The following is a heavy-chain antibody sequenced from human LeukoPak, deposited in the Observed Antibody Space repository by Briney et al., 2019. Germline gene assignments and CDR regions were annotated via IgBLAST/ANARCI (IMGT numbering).Heavy chain of an antibody. CDR1: GFTFSSYG. V-gene: IGHV3-30*03. Sequence: GRSLRLSCAASGFTFSSYGMHWVRQAPGKGLEWVAVISYDGSNKYYADSVKGRFTISRDNSKNTLYLQMNSLRAEDTAVYYCARIRGYSAYDFSYWGQGTLVTVPS. CDR3: ARIRGYSAYDFSY. J-gene: IGHJ4*02. CDR2: ISYDGSNK. D-gene: IGHD5-12*01.